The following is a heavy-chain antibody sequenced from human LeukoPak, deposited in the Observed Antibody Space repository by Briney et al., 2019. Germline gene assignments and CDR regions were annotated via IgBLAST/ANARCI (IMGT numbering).Heavy chain of an antibody. CDR3: ARRQTYYDFWSAGMDV. J-gene: IGHJ6*02. V-gene: IGHV4-39*01. Sequence: SETLSLTCTVSGGSISSSSYYWGWIRQPPGKGLEWIGSIYYSGSTYYNPSLKSRVTTSVDTSKNQFSLKLSSVTAADTAVYYCARRQTYYDFWSAGMDVWGQGTTVTVSS. CDR1: GGSISSSSYY. D-gene: IGHD3-3*01. CDR2: IYYSGST.